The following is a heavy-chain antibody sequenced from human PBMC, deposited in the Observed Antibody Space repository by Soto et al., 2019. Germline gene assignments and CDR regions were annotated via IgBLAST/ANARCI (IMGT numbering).Heavy chain of an antibody. J-gene: IGHJ4*02. CDR1: GGSLSSDDYY. D-gene: IGHD3-10*01. Sequence: SETLSLTCTVSGGSLSSDDYYWSWIRQPPGKGLEWIGHIYYGGSTYYNPSLKSRVTISVHTSKNQFSLKLSSVTAADTAVYYCARAPRGNYGYPSYFDYWGQGTLVTVSS. CDR3: ARAPRGNYGYPSYFDY. V-gene: IGHV4-30-4*02. CDR2: IYYGGST.